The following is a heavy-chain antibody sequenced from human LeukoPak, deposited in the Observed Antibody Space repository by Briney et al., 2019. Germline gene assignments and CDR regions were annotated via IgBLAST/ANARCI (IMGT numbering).Heavy chain of an antibody. V-gene: IGHV1-8*01. CDR3: ARGPHYYDSSGYYYYYGMDV. Sequence: ASVKVSCKASGYTFTSYDINWVRQATGQGLEWMGWMNPNSGNTGYAQKFQGRVTMTRNTSISTAYMELSSLRSEDTAVYYCARGPHYYDSSGYYYYYGMDVWGQGTTVTVSS. D-gene: IGHD3-22*01. J-gene: IGHJ6*02. CDR2: MNPNSGNT. CDR1: GYTFTSYD.